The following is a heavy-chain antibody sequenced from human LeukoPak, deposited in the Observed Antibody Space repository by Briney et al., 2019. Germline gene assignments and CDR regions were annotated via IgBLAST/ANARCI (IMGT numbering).Heavy chain of an antibody. CDR1: GFTFSSYA. CDR3: AKDPRRAVALGVFDY. CDR2: ISGSGGSA. Sequence: GGSLRLSCAASGFTFSSYAMSWVRQAPGKGLEWVSAISGSGGSAYYADSVKGRFTISRDNSKNTLYLQMNSLRAEDTAVYYCAKDPRRAVALGVFDYWGQGTLVTVSS. D-gene: IGHD6-19*01. J-gene: IGHJ4*02. V-gene: IGHV3-23*01.